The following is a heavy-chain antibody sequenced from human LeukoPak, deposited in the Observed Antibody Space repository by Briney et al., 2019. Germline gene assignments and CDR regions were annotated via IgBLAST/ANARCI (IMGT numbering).Heavy chain of an antibody. Sequence: GGSLRLSCAASGFTFSNYWMSRVRQAPGKGLEWVANIKQDGSEKYYVDSVKGRFTISRDNAKNSLYLQMNSLRAEDTAVYYCARAGSRWGYGRYYYYMDVWGKGTTVTISS. CDR1: GFTFSNYW. D-gene: IGHD5-12*01. V-gene: IGHV3-7*01. J-gene: IGHJ6*03. CDR2: IKQDGSEK. CDR3: ARAGSRWGYGRYYYYMDV.